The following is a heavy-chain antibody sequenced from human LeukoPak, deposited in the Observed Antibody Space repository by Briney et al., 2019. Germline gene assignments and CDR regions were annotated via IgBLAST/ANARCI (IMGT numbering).Heavy chain of an antibody. CDR2: INPNSGGT. CDR1: GYTFTSYG. J-gene: IGHJ3*02. Sequence: GASVKVSCKASGYTFTSYGISWARQAPGQGLEWMGRINPNSGGTNYAQKFQGRVTMTRDTSISTAYMELSRLRFDDTAVYYCARGRRDSSSWYWAFDIWGQGTMVTVSS. V-gene: IGHV1-2*06. CDR3: ARGRRDSSSWYWAFDI. D-gene: IGHD6-13*01.